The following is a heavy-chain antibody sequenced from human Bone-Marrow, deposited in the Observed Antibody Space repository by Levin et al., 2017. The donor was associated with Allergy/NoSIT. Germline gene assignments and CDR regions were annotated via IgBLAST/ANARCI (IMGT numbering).Heavy chain of an antibody. J-gene: IGHJ4*02. CDR2: ISGSGGST. Sequence: PGGSLRLSCAASGFTFSSYAMNWVRQAPGKGLEWVSSISGSGGSTHYADSVKGRFTISRDNSKNTLYLQMISLRVEDTAVYYCAKDPQFGGSGNFHHWGQGTLVTVSS. D-gene: IGHD3-10*01. CDR1: GFTFSSYA. CDR3: AKDPQFGGSGNFHH. V-gene: IGHV3-23*01.